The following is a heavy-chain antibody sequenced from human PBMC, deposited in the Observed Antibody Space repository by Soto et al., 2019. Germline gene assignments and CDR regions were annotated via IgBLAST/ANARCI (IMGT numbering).Heavy chain of an antibody. Sequence: SETLSLTCAVFSASLGDHYWAWIRQSPDKGLEWIGEVHPSGSTDYNPSLKSRLTLSLDTSKNQFSLKLSSVTAADTAVYYCARGRAAAGLLNWFDPWGQGTLVTVSS. CDR1: SASLGDHY. V-gene: IGHV4-34*01. CDR2: VHPSGST. J-gene: IGHJ5*02. D-gene: IGHD6-13*01. CDR3: ARGRAAAGLLNWFDP.